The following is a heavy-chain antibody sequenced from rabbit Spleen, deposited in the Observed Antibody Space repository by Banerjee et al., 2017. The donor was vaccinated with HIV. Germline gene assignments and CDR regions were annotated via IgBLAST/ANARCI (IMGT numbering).Heavy chain of an antibody. J-gene: IGHJ6*01. CDR1: RFSFSSSYY. CDR2: IYAGSVGTT. D-gene: IGHD8-1*01. Sequence: QSLEESGGDLVKPGASLTLTCTASRFSFSSSYYMCWVRQPPGKGLEWIACIYAGSVGTTYYASWAKGRFTISKTSSTTVTLQMTSLTAADTATYFCARDTGSSFSTYGMDLWGQGTLVTVS. V-gene: IGHV1S40*01. CDR3: ARDTGSSFSTYGMDL.